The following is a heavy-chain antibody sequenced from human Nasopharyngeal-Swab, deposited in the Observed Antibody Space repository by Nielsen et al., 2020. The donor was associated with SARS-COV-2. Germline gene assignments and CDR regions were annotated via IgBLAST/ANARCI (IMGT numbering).Heavy chain of an antibody. CDR3: ASKVETLHAFDV. J-gene: IGHJ3*01. CDR1: GFTFSDFS. CDR2: ISKDGSSQ. D-gene: IGHD2-21*02. Sequence: GESLKISCAASGFTFSDFSMHWVRQAPGKGLEWVAVISKDGSSQYYADFVKGRFTISRDNPKKTLSLQMNSLRLEDTAVYFCASKVETLHAFDVWGQRTMVTVSS. V-gene: IGHV3-30*04.